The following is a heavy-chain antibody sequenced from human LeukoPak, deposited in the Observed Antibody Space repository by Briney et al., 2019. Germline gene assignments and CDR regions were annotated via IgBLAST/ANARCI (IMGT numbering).Heavy chain of an antibody. CDR2: MNPNSGNT. Sequence: ASVKVPCKASGYTFTSYDINWVRQATGQGLEWMGWMNPNSGNTGYAQKFQGRVTMTRDTSISTAYMELNSLRSEDTAVYYCARTLTYGDYDFDYWGQGTLVTVSS. D-gene: IGHD4-17*01. V-gene: IGHV1-8*01. J-gene: IGHJ4*02. CDR3: ARTLTYGDYDFDY. CDR1: GYTFTSYD.